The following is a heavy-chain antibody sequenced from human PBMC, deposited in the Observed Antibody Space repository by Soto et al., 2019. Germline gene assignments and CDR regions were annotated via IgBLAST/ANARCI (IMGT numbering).Heavy chain of an antibody. V-gene: IGHV3-7*01. Sequence: EVQLVETGGGLVQPGGSLRLSCAASGFIFRSDWMSWVRQAPGKGLEWVANIRQDGNEEQYSDSVKGRFTLSRDNAKNSLYLQMNGLRVEDTAVYYCAKAEGYSFDIRGQGTMVTVSS. J-gene: IGHJ3*02. CDR1: GFIFRSDW. CDR3: AKAEGYSFDI. CDR2: IRQDGNEE. D-gene: IGHD1-1*01.